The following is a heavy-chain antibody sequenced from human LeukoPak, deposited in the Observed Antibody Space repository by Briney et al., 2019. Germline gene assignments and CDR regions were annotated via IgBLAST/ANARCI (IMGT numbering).Heavy chain of an antibody. V-gene: IGHV1-2*02. CDR1: GYTFTDYY. CDR2: IVADSGGT. Sequence: ASVKVSCKASGYTFTDYYIYWVRQAPGQGLEWMGWIVADSGGTNYAQKFQGRVTMTRDTSISTAYMELSRLRSDDTAAYYCARVSGTSYFNNGGPWGQGSLVTVSS. J-gene: IGHJ5*02. CDR3: ARVSGTSYFNNGGP. D-gene: IGHD2-8*01.